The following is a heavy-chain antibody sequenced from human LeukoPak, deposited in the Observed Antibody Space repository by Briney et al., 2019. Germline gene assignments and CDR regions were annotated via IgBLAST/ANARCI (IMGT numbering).Heavy chain of an antibody. D-gene: IGHD2-2*01. CDR3: ARRIVPAAPLDY. CDR1: AFTFSSYW. J-gene: IGHJ4*02. Sequence: GGSLRLSCAASAFTFSSYWMHWVRQAPGKGLVWVSRINTDGSSTSYADSVKGRFTISRDNAKNTLYLQMNSLRAEDTAVYYCARRIVPAAPLDYWGQGTLVTVSS. V-gene: IGHV3-74*01. CDR2: INTDGSST.